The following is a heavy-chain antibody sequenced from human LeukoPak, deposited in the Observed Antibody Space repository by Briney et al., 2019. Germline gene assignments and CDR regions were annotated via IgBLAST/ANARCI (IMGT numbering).Heavy chain of an antibody. Sequence: SETLSLTCTVSSGSISTSNYYWGWVRQPPGKALEWIGNIFYTGSTYYSPSLKSRVTISVDKSKNQFSLKLSSVTAADTAVYYCARDKANYYYYYMDVWGKGTTVTISS. CDR2: IFYTGST. D-gene: IGHD1-26*01. CDR3: ARDKANYYYYYMDV. J-gene: IGHJ6*03. V-gene: IGHV4-39*07. CDR1: SGSISTSNYY.